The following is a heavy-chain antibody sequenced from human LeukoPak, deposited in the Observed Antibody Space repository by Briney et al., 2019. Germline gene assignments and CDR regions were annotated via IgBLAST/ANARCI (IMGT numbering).Heavy chain of an antibody. CDR1: GGTFDNSA. D-gene: IGHD1-1*01. CDR2: IIPILNIP. Sequence: SVKVSCKASGGTFDNSAVNWVRQAPGQGLEWMGRIIPILNIPNYAQKLQGRVTIAADKSTSTAYMELSSLRSDDTAVYYCAREKMEVGYYGLDVWGQGTTVTVSS. J-gene: IGHJ6*02. V-gene: IGHV1-69*04. CDR3: AREKMEVGYYGLDV.